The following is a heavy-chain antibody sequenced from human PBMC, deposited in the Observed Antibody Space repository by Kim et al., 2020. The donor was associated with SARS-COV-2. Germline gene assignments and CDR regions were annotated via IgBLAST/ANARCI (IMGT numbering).Heavy chain of an antibody. D-gene: IGHD6-19*01. J-gene: IGHJ4*02. CDR3: TRSTGYSSGWYYFDY. Sequence: ASGIGKLTISRDDSKNTAYLQMNSLKTEETAVYYCTRSTGYSSGWYYFDYWGQGTLVTVSS. V-gene: IGHV3-73*01.